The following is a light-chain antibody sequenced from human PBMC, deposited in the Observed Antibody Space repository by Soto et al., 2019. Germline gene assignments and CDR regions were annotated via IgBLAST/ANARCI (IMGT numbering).Light chain of an antibody. CDR2: DAS. Sequence: EIVMTQSPAPLSVSPGDRATLSCRSSQSVSSSLAWYQQIPGQAPRLLTYDASTRASGTPARLGGSGSGTEFTRPISSLQSEDFGGYYCQQYNNWSALPFGGGTKVQLK. CDR3: QQYNNWSALP. J-gene: IGKJ4*01. CDR1: QSVSSS. V-gene: IGKV3-15*01.